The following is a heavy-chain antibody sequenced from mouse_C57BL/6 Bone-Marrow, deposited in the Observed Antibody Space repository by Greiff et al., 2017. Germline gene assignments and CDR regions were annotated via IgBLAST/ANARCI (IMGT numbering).Heavy chain of an antibody. D-gene: IGHD4-1*01. CDR1: GYTFTSYW. CDR3: ARSRGDGTFAY. V-gene: IGHV1-55*01. CDR2: IYPGSGST. J-gene: IGHJ3*01. Sequence: VQLQQPGAELVKPGASVKMSCKASGYTFTSYWMNWVKQRPGQGLEWIGDIYPGSGSTNYNEKFKSKATLTVDTSSSTAYMELSSLTSEDAAVDYCARSRGDGTFAYWGQGTLVTVSA.